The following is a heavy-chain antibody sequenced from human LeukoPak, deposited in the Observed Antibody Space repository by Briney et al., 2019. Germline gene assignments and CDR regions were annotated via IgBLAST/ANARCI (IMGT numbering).Heavy chain of an antibody. D-gene: IGHD2-21*02. CDR3: AKADIVVVTAISIFDY. V-gene: IGHV3-23*01. J-gene: IGHJ4*02. CDR1: GFTFSSYA. CDR2: ISGSGGST. Sequence: GGSLRLSCAASGFTFSSYAMSWVRQAPGKGLEWVSAISGSGGSTYYADSVKGRFTISRDNSKNTLYLQMNSLRAEDTAVYYCAKADIVVVTAISIFDYWGQGTLVTVSS.